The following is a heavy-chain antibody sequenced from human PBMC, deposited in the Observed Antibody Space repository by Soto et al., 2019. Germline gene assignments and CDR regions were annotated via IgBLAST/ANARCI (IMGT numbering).Heavy chain of an antibody. V-gene: IGHV4-59*01. CDR3: ARAPMVLTRSYFDS. J-gene: IGHJ4*02. CDR1: DGSISNFY. D-gene: IGHD2-8*01. Sequence: KSSETLSLTCTVSDGSISNFYWSWIRQPPGKGLEWIGYISSSGNTNYNPSLKSRVSISVDTSKTQFSPNLTSVTAADTAVYYCARAPMVLTRSYFDSWGQGTPVTVSS. CDR2: ISSSGNT.